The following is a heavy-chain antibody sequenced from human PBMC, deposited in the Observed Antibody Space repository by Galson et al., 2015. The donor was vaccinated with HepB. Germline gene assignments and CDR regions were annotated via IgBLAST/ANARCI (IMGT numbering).Heavy chain of an antibody. Sequence: SLRLSCAASGFSFSDSYMSWVRQAPGKRPEWVSYISSDGVTKYFADSVKGRFTISRDNAKNSLYLQMNRLRAEDTAVYYCARSAGWMEPWGQGTLVTVSS. CDR2: ISSDGVTK. J-gene: IGHJ5*02. D-gene: IGHD5-12*01. CDR3: ARSAGWMEP. CDR1: GFSFSDSY. V-gene: IGHV3-11*01.